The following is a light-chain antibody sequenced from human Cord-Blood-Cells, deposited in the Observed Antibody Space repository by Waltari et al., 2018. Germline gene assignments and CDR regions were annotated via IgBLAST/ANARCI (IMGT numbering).Light chain of an antibody. V-gene: IGLV2-14*03. J-gene: IGLJ2*01. Sequence: QSALTQPASVSGSPGQSITISCTGTSSDVGGYNYVSWYHHHPGKAPTLMIYDVSNRPSGVSNRFSGSESGNTASLSISGLQAEDEADYYCSSYTSSSTVVFGGGNKLTVL. CDR2: DVS. CDR3: SSYTSSSTVV. CDR1: SSDVGGYNY.